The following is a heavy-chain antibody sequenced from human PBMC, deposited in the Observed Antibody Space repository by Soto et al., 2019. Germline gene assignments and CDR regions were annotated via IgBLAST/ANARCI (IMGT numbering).Heavy chain of an antibody. CDR3: GSAWGRY. V-gene: IGHV3-7*01. J-gene: IGHJ4*02. CDR1: GFTFSSSF. Sequence: PGGSLRLSCEASGFTFSSSFMTWVRQAPGRGLEWVANIKQDGSEKYYVDSVKGRFTISRDNAKSSLYLQTNSLRVEDTAMYYCGSAWGRYWGQGTLVTVYS. CDR2: IKQDGSEK. D-gene: IGHD3-16*01.